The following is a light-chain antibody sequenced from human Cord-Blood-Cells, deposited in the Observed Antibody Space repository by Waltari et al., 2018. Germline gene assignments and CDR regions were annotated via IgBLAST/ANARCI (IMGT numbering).Light chain of an antibody. CDR1: NIGSKR. V-gene: IGLV3-21*04. CDR3: QVWDSSSDHPYV. Sequence: YVLTQPPSVSVAPGKTARITCGGNNIGSKRVNWYQQKPGQAPVLVIYYDSDRPSGIPERFSGSNSGNTATLTISRVEAGDEADYYCQVWDSSSDHPYVFGTGTKVTVL. J-gene: IGLJ1*01. CDR2: YDS.